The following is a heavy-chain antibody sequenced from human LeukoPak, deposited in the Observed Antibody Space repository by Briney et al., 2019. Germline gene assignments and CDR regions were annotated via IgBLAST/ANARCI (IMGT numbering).Heavy chain of an antibody. V-gene: IGHV3-21*01. CDR2: ISSSSSYI. Sequence: GGSLRLSCAASGFTFSSYSMNWVRQAPGKGLEWVSSISSSSSYIYYADSVKGRFTISRDNAKNSLYLQMNSLRAEDTAVYYCARAGVTQTAFDIWGQGTMVTVSS. D-gene: IGHD2-21*02. CDR1: GFTFSSYS. J-gene: IGHJ3*02. CDR3: ARAGVTQTAFDI.